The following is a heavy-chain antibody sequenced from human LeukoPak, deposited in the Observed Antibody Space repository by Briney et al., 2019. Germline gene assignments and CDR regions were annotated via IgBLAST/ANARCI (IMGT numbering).Heavy chain of an antibody. V-gene: IGHV4-4*02. Sequence: PSETLSLTCAVSGDSFSSRNWWSWVRQPPGKGLEWIGVIYHSGSTNYNPSLKSRVTISVDKSKNHFSLKLNSVTAADTAVYYCARRGVGGSWPIDYWGQGTLVTVSS. D-gene: IGHD6-13*01. J-gene: IGHJ4*02. CDR1: GDSFSSRNW. CDR2: IYHSGST. CDR3: ARRGVGGSWPIDY.